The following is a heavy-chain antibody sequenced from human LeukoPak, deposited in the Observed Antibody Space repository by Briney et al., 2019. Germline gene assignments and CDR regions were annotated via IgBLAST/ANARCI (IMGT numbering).Heavy chain of an antibody. CDR2: INPNSGGT. CDR1: GYTFTGYY. D-gene: IGHD6-19*01. Sequence: AASVKVSCKASGYTFTGYYMHWVRQAPGQGLEWMGWINPNSGGTNYAQKFQGRVTMTRDTSTSTVYMELSSLRSEDTAVYYCARADSSSGSTSQLGAFDIWGQGTMVTVSS. J-gene: IGHJ3*02. CDR3: ARADSSSGSTSQLGAFDI. V-gene: IGHV1-2*02.